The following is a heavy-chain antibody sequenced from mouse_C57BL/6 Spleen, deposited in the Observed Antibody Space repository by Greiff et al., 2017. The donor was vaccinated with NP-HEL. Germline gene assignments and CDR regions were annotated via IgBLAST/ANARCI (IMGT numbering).Heavy chain of an antibody. CDR2: IYPGDGDT. Sequence: QVQLQQSGPELVKPGASVKLSCKASGYAFSSSWMNWVKQRPGKGLEWIGRIYPGDGDTNYNGKFKGKATLTADKSSSTAYMQLSSLTSEDSAVYFCARDYYGSSSDYWGQGTTLTVSS. CDR1: GYAFSSSW. J-gene: IGHJ2*01. CDR3: ARDYYGSSSDY. V-gene: IGHV1-82*01. D-gene: IGHD1-1*01.